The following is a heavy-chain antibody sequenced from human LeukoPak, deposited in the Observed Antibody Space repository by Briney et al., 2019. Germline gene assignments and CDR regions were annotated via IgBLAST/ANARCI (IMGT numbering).Heavy chain of an antibody. CDR3: ARVSGSSHAYFDY. CDR2: IYYSGST. J-gene: IGHJ4*02. D-gene: IGHD6-6*01. V-gene: IGHV4-31*03. CDR1: GGSISSGGYY. Sequence: SETLSLTCTVSGGSISSGGYYWSWIRQHPGKGLEWIGYIYYSGSTYYNPSLKSRVTISVDTSKNQFSLKLSSVTAADTAVYYCARVSGSSHAYFDYWGQGTLVTVSS.